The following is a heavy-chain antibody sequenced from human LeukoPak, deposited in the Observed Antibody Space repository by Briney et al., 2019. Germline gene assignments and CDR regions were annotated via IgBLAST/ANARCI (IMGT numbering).Heavy chain of an antibody. CDR2: IYWNDDK. CDR3: AHRRVGATIDAFDI. CDR1: GFSLSTSGVG. Sequence: SGPTLVNPAQTLTLTCTFSGFSLSTSGVGVGWIRQPPGKALEWLALIYWNDDKRYSPSLKSRLTITKDTSKNQVILTVTNMDPVDTATYYCAHRRVGATIDAFDIWGQGTMVTVSS. V-gene: IGHV2-5*01. D-gene: IGHD1-26*01. J-gene: IGHJ3*02.